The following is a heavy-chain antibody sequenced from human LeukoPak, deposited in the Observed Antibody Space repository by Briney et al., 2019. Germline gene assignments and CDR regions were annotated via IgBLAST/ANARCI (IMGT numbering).Heavy chain of an antibody. V-gene: IGHV3-20*01. D-gene: IGHD3-3*01. CDR2: INWNGGST. J-gene: IGHJ3*02. CDR3: ARAVYYDFWGGSPDDAFDI. Sequence: PGGSLRLSCAVSGFTFDDHGMSWVRQAPGKGLEWVSGINWNGGSTGYADSVKGRFTISRDNAKNSLYLQMNSLRAEDTALYHCARAVYYDFWGGSPDDAFDIWGQGTMVTVSS. CDR1: GFTFDDHG.